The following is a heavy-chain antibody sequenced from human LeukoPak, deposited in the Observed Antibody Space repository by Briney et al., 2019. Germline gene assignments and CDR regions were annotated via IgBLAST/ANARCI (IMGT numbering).Heavy chain of an antibody. CDR3: AKEGLCDFWSGYSAHSDY. Sequence: PGGSLRLSCVASGFTFSSYWMLWVRQDPRKGLVWVSRIIGDGRNILYADSVRGRFTISRDNAKHPLYLQMNTLRVKYTAVYYFAKEGLCDFWSGYSAHSDYWGQGTLVTASS. CDR1: GFTFSSYW. V-gene: IGHV3-74*01. J-gene: IGHJ4*02. CDR2: IIGDGRNI. D-gene: IGHD3-3*01.